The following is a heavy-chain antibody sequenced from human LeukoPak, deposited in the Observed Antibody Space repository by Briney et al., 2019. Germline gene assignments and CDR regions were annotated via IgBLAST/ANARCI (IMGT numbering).Heavy chain of an antibody. CDR1: GSTFSNYA. Sequence: GGSLRLSCAASGSTFSNYAMSWVRQAPGKGLEWVSAISGSGGSTYYADSVKGRFTISRDNSKNTLFLQMNSLRAEDTAVYYCAKDPRKSTMVRGVILFDPWGQGTLVTVSS. V-gene: IGHV3-23*01. D-gene: IGHD3-10*01. CDR2: ISGSGGST. CDR3: AKDPRKSTMVRGVILFDP. J-gene: IGHJ5*02.